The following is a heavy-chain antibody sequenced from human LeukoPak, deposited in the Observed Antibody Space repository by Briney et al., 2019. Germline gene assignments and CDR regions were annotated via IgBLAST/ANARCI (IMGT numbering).Heavy chain of an antibody. CDR2: ISXSSTGT. J-gene: IGHJ4*02. D-gene: IGHD2-2*01. CDR3: AKDPRSLGVCTSASCPYFDY. CDR1: GFTFSSYA. Sequence: GGSLRLSCAASGFTFSSYAMHWVRLAPGKGLEWVSAISXSSTGTYYADSVRGRCTVSRDNSKNTLYLQMNSLRAEDTAVYYCAKDPRSLGVCTSASCPYFDYWGQGALVTVSS. V-gene: IGHV3-23*01.